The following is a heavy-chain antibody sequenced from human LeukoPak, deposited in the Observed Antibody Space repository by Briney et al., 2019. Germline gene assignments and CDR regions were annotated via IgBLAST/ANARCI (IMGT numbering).Heavy chain of an antibody. CDR2: IYHSGSA. D-gene: IGHD6-13*01. CDR3: ARVSSSWYQDWYFDL. CDR1: GDSISTSNW. J-gene: IGHJ2*01. V-gene: IGHV4-4*02. Sequence: SETLSLTCAVSGDSISTSNWWSWVRQPPGKGLGWIGEIYHSGSANFNPSLKSRVTISVDMSKKQVSLKLSSVTAADTAVYYCARVSSSWYQDWYFDLWGRGTLVTVSS.